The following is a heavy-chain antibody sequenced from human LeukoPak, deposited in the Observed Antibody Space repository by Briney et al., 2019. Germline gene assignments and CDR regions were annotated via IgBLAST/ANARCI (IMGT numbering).Heavy chain of an antibody. CDR2: ISGSGGST. J-gene: IGHJ4*02. CDR1: GFTFSSYA. CDR3: AKDPATMIVVVKGFDY. D-gene: IGHD3-22*01. Sequence: GGSLRLSCAASGFTFSSYAMSWVRQAPGKGLEWVSAISGSGGSTYYADSVKGRFTISRDNSKNTLYLQMNSLRAEDTAVYYCAKDPATMIVVVKGFDYWGQGTLVTVSS. V-gene: IGHV3-23*01.